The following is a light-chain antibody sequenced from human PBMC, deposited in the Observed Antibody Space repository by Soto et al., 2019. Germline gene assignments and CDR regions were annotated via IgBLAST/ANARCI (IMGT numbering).Light chain of an antibody. CDR2: EVS. V-gene: IGLV2-14*01. Sequence: QSVLTQPASVSGSPGQSITISCTGTSSDIGAYNYVSWYQQSPGEVPKLMIYEVSHRPSGVSNRFSGSKSGNTASLTISGLRAEDEADYHCSSYTSSSTWVFGGGTKVTVL. CDR3: SSYTSSSTWV. J-gene: IGLJ3*02. CDR1: SSDIGAYNY.